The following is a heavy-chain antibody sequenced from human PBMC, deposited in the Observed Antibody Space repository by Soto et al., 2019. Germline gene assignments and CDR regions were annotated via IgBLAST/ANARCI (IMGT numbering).Heavy chain of an antibody. D-gene: IGHD6-19*01. CDR3: ARPSSSGCPLY. J-gene: IGHJ4*02. V-gene: IGHV3-30-3*01. CDR2: ISYDGSNK. CDR1: GFTFSSYA. Sequence: SLRLSCAASGFTFSSYAMHWVRQAPGKGLEWVAVISYDGSNKYYADSVKGRFTISRDNSKNTLYLQMNSLRAEDTAVYYCARPSSSGCPLYWGQGTLVTVSS.